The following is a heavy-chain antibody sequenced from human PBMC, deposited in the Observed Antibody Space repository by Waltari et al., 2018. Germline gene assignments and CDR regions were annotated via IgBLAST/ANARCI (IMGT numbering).Heavy chain of an antibody. V-gene: IGHV4-34*01. D-gene: IGHD6-13*01. Sequence: QVQLQQWGAGLLKPSETLSLTCAVYGGSFSGYYWSWIRQPPGKGLEWIGEINHSGSTNSNPSLKSRVTISVDTSKNQFSLKLSSVTAADTAVYYCARGRNRYSSSWYARGNWFDPWGQGTLVTVSS. CDR1: GGSFSGYY. J-gene: IGHJ5*02. CDR3: ARGRNRYSSSWYARGNWFDP. CDR2: INHSGST.